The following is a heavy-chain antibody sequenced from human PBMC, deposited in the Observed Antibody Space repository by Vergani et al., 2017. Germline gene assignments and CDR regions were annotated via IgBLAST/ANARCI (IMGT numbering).Heavy chain of an antibody. J-gene: IGHJ4*02. CDR2: IYYSGST. CDR3: ATTSIAARRGVFVY. Sequence: QLHLRESGPGLVKPSETLSLTCTVSGGSISSGGYYWSWIRQHPGKGLEWIGYIYYSGSTYYNPSLKSRVTISVDTSKNQFSLKLSSVTAADTAVYYCATTSIAARRGVFVYWGQGTLVTVSS. V-gene: IGHV4-31*03. D-gene: IGHD6-6*01. CDR1: GGSISSGGYY.